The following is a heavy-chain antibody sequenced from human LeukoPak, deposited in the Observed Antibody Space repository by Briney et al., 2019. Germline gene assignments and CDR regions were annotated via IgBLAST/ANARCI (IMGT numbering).Heavy chain of an antibody. J-gene: IGHJ4*02. CDR1: GFTFSEYY. CDR2: ISSSCSTI. D-gene: IGHD2-21*01. Sequence: GGSLRLSCAASGFTFSEYYMSWIRQAPGKGLEGVSYISSSCSTIYYADSVKGRFTISRDNAKNSLYLQMNSLRAEDTAVYYCARDGAEFHSWGQGTLVTVSS. CDR3: ARDGAEFHS. V-gene: IGHV3-11*01.